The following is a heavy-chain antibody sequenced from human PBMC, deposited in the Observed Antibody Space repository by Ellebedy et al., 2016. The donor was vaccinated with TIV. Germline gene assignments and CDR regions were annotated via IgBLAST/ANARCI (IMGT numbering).Heavy chain of an antibody. CDR3: ARAEGWYRPALFDY. CDR2: IIPILGIA. V-gene: IGHV1-69*04. Sequence: ASVKVSCKASGGTFSSYAISWVRQAPGQGLEWMGRIIPILGIANYAQKFQGRVTITADKSTSTAYMELSSLRSEDTAVYYCARAEGWYRPALFDYWGQGTLVTVSS. D-gene: IGHD6-19*01. CDR1: GGTFSSYA. J-gene: IGHJ4*02.